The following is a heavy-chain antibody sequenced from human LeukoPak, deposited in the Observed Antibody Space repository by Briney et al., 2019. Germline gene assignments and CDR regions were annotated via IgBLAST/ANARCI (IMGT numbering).Heavy chain of an antibody. CDR2: INHSGST. CDR3: ARFYGDNGNWFDP. Sequence: SETLSLTCAVYGGSFSGYYWSWIRQPPGKGLEWIGEINHSGSTNYNPSLKSRVTISVDTSQNQFSLKLSSVTAADTAVYYCARFYGDNGNWFDPWGQGTLVTVSS. V-gene: IGHV4-34*01. CDR1: GGSFSGYY. D-gene: IGHD4-17*01. J-gene: IGHJ5*02.